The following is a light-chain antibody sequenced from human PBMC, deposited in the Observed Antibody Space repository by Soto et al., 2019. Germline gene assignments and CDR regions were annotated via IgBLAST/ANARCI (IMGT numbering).Light chain of an antibody. CDR2: DAS. V-gene: IGKV3-11*01. J-gene: IGKJ4*01. Sequence: EIVLTQSPATLSLSPGERATLSCRASQSVNSYLAWYQQRPDQAPRLLIYDASNRATGIPARFSGSGSGTEFSLTISSLQSEDFAVYSCQQYGDWPGAFGGGTKVDIK. CDR1: QSVNSY. CDR3: QQYGDWPGA.